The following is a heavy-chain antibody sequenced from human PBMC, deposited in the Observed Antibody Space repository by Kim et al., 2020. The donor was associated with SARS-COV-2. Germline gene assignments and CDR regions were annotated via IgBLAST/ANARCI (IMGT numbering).Heavy chain of an antibody. J-gene: IGHJ4*02. Sequence: GGSLRLSCAASGFSFSNYPMHWVRQGPGKGLEWLAVILKDGFNRYYADSVKGRFTISRDTSKSTLYLQMNSLRDEDTAVYYCAREGPDYWGQGTLVTVSS. CDR2: ILKDGFNR. CDR3: AREGPDY. CDR1: GFSFSNYP. V-gene: IGHV3-30*04.